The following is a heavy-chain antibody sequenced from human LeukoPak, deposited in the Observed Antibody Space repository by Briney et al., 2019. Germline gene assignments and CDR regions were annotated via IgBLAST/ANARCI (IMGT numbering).Heavy chain of an antibody. CDR2: IYHSGGST. CDR1: NYPISGSHY. Sequence: SETLSLTCTVSNYPISGSHYWGWIRQPPGKGLEWIGSIYHSGGSTFYNPSLKSRITMSVDTSKNQFSLKLNSVTAADTAVYYCARDHTTLTGHIQYFDPWGQGTLVTVSS. J-gene: IGHJ5*02. V-gene: IGHV4-38-2*02. CDR3: ARDHTTLTGHIQYFDP. D-gene: IGHD1-20*01.